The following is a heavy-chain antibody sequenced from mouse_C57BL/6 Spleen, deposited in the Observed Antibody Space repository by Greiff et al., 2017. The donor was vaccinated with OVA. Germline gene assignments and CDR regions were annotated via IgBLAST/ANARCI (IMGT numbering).Heavy chain of an antibody. CDR2: IRSKSNNYAT. V-gene: IGHV10-1*01. Sequence: EVKLVESGGGLVQPKGSLKLSCAASGFSFNTYAMNWVRQAPGKGLEWVARIRSKSNNYATYYADSVKDRFTIYRDDSESMLYLQMNNLKTEDTAMYYCVRFFYDYDEGWFAYWGQGTLVTVSA. CDR3: VRFFYDYDEGWFAY. J-gene: IGHJ3*01. CDR1: GFSFNTYA. D-gene: IGHD2-4*01.